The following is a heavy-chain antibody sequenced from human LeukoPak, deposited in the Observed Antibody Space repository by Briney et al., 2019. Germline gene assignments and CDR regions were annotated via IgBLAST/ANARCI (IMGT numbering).Heavy chain of an antibody. Sequence: ASVKVSCKASGYTFTSYAMNWVRQAPGQRLEWMGWINAGNGNTKYSQEFQGRVTITRDTSASTAYMELSSLRSEDMAVYYCARGRLVATITGYYYYYMDVWGKGTTVTVSS. D-gene: IGHD5-12*01. CDR3: ARGRLVATITGYYYYYMDV. J-gene: IGHJ6*03. V-gene: IGHV1-3*03. CDR1: GYTFTSYA. CDR2: INAGNGNT.